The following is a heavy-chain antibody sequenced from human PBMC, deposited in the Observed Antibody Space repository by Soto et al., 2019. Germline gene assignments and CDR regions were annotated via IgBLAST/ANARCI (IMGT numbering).Heavy chain of an antibody. D-gene: IGHD5-12*01. CDR2: ITHDGTKS. Sequence: QVQLVESGGGVVQPGKSLRLSCAASGFAFRRYDMHWLRQVPGKGLESVAIITHDGTKSFYADSVKGRFTISRDNSKHTLYLQMSPLRAADTAVYFCARPVGSKVDYYYYGVDVWGQGTTVTVSS. J-gene: IGHJ6*02. V-gene: IGHV3-30*03. CDR1: GFAFRRYD. CDR3: ARPVGSKVDYYYYGVDV.